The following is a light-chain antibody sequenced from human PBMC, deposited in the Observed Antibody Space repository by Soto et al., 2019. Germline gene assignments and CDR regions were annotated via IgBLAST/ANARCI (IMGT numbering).Light chain of an antibody. CDR2: AVS. CDR1: SSDVGGYNH. Sequence: QSALTQPASVSGSPGQSITISCTGTSSDVGGYNHVSWYQHSPGKAPKLILFAVSDRPSGVSHRVSGSKSDNTASLTISGLQADDEADYDCCSYTSLSTVVFGGGTKLTVL. V-gene: IGLV2-14*01. CDR3: CSYTSLSTVV. J-gene: IGLJ2*01.